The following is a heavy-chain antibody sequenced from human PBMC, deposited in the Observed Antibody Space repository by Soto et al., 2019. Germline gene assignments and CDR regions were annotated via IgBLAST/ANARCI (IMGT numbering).Heavy chain of an antibody. V-gene: IGHV2-5*02. Sequence: QITLKESGPTLVRPTQTLTLTCTVSGFSLDTWGVGVGWIRQSPGKAPEWLALIYWDDDKRYSPPLKNRLTITKDTSKNQVVLTLTNMDPVDTVTYYCARALGSWGSYYFDHWGQGTLVTVSS. CDR1: GFSLDTWGVG. CDR3: ARALGSWGSYYFDH. CDR2: IYWDDDK. D-gene: IGHD3-16*01. J-gene: IGHJ4*02.